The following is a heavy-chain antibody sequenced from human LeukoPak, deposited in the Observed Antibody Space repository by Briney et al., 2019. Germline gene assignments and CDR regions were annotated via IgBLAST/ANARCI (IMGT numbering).Heavy chain of an antibody. CDR1: GFTLSSFS. CDR2: INYKGGTT. CDR3: ARVGPETAFDY. D-gene: IGHD1-14*01. Sequence: PGGSLRLSCAASGFTLSSFSMHWVRQSPGRGQEYVSAINYKGGTTYYADSVKGRFTISRDNSKNTLYLQMASLRGEDMAVYYCARVGPETAFDYWGQGTLVTVSS. J-gene: IGHJ4*02. V-gene: IGHV3-64*02.